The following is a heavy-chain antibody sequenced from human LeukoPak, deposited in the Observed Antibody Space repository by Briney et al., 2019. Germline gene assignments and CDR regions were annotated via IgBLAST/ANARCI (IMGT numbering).Heavy chain of an antibody. CDR2: IWYDGSNK. D-gene: IGHD3-22*01. Sequence: GGSLRLSCAASGFTFSNYGMHWVRQAPGKGLEWVAAIWYDGSNKYYADSVKGRITISRDNSKNTLYLQMNRLRAEDTAVYYCARGGAYYDSSAYHYWGQGTLVTVSS. CDR1: GFTFSNYG. J-gene: IGHJ4*02. V-gene: IGHV3-33*01. CDR3: ARGGAYYDSSAYHY.